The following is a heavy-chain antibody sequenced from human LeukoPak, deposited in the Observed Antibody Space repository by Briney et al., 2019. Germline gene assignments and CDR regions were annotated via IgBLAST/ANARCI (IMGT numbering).Heavy chain of an antibody. CDR1: GGTFNNSA. D-gene: IGHD3-10*01. J-gene: IGHJ4*02. V-gene: IGHV1-69*05. CDR3: ARGGLGIFGDGRMVRGETGY. CDR2: IMPLFGTA. Sequence: ASVKVSCKTSGGTFNNSAISWVRQAPGQGLEWLGGIMPLFGTAGYAQEFQGRVTSTKDESTRTVYLELTSLTSDDTAVYYCARGGLGIFGDGRMVRGETGYWGQGTLVTVSS.